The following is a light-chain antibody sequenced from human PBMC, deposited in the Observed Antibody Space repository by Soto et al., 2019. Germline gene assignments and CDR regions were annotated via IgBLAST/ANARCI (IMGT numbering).Light chain of an antibody. V-gene: IGKV1-5*01. CDR1: QSVSMW. CDR3: QQYNTYLTWT. CDR2: DAS. Sequence: TQMTQSPSTLSASVGDRVTITCLASQSVSMWLAWYQQKPEKAPRLLIYDASNLESGVPSRFSGSGSRTEFTLTITSLQPEDAATYYCQQYNTYLTWTFGQGTKVDIK. J-gene: IGKJ1*01.